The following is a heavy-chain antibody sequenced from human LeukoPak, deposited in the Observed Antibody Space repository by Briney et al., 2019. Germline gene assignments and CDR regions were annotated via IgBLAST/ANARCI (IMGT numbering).Heavy chain of an antibody. D-gene: IGHD1-26*01. CDR1: GYTFTNYY. J-gene: IGHJ4*02. CDR2: INPSGGST. V-gene: IGHV1-46*01. Sequence: ASVKVSCKASGYTFTNYYMHWVRQAPGHGLEWMGIINPSGGSTTNAQKFQDRVTMTRDTSTSTVYMELSSLRSEDTAVYYCARVSGSYVYFDYWGQGTLVTVSS. CDR3: ARVSGSYVYFDY.